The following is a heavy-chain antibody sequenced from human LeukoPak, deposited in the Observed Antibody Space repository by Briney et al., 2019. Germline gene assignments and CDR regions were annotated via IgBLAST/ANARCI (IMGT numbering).Heavy chain of an antibody. J-gene: IGHJ4*02. D-gene: IGHD2/OR15-2a*01. CDR1: GGSISSGSYY. V-gene: IGHV4-61*02. CDR2: IYTSGST. Sequence: SQTLSLTCTVSGGSISSGSYYWSWIRQPAGKGLEWIGRIYTSGSTNYNPSLKSRVTISVDTSKNQFSLKLSSVTAADTAVYYCVRDSRFYDVSDPKYHLDYWGQGTLVTVSS. CDR3: VRDSRFYDVSDPKYHLDY.